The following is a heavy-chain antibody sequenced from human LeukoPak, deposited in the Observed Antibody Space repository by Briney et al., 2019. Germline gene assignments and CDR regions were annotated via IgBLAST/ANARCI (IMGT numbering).Heavy chain of an antibody. CDR2: MNLNSGNT. CDR1: GYTFTSYD. V-gene: IGHV1-8*01. D-gene: IGHD6-13*01. J-gene: IGHJ4*02. CDR3: ARDSSSWSSRTFDY. Sequence: ASVKVSRKASGYTFTSYDINWVRQATGQGLEWMGWMNLNSGNTGYAQKFQGRVTMTRNTSISTAYMELSSLRSEDTAVYYCARDSSSWSSRTFDYWGQGTLVTVSS.